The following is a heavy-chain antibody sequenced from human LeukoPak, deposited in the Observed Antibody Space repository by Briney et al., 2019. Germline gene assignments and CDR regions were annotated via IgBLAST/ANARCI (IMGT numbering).Heavy chain of an antibody. CDR2: INPDDSST. V-gene: IGHV3-74*01. J-gene: IGHJ6*04. CDR3: AELGITMIGGV. Sequence: GGPLRLSCAASGFTFRSYWMVWVRQVPGKGLVWVSHINPDDSSTTYADSVKGRFTISRDNAKNTLYLQMDSLGAEDTAVYYCAELGITMIGGVWGKGTTVTISS. D-gene: IGHD3-10*02. CDR1: GFTFRSYW.